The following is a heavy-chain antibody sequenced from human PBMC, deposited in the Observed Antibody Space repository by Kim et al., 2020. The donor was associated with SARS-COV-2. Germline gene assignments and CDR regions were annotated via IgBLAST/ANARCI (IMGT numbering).Heavy chain of an antibody. Sequence: ADSVKGRFTISRDNSKNTLYLQMSSRRAEDTAVYYCVKPQGYSSGWYDRYWGQGTLVTVSS. CDR3: VKPQGYSSGWYDRY. D-gene: IGHD6-19*01. V-gene: IGHV3-64D*06. J-gene: IGHJ4*02.